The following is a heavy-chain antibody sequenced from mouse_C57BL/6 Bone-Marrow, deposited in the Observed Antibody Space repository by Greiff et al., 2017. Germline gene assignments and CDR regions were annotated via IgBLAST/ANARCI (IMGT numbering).Heavy chain of an antibody. J-gene: IGHJ2*01. Sequence: DVQVVESGGDLVKPGGSLKLSCAASGFTFSSYGMSWVRQTPDKRLEWVATISSGGSYTYYPDSVKGRFTISRDNAKNTLYLQMSSLKSEDTAMYYCARHPFFYYWGQGTTLTVSS. CDR3: ARHPFFYY. V-gene: IGHV5-6*01. CDR1: GFTFSSYG. CDR2: ISSGGSYT.